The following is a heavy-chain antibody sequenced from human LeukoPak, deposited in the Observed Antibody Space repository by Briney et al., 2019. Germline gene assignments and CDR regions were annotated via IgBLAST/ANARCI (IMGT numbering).Heavy chain of an antibody. CDR1: GYSFTSYW. D-gene: IGHD5-12*01. Sequence: GESLKISCKGSGYSFTSYWIGWVRQMPGKGLEWMGIIYPGDSDTRYSPSFQGQVTISADRSISTAYLQWSSLKASDTAMYYCAVGYSGYEHLTSGYYYGMDVWGQGTTVTVSS. V-gene: IGHV5-51*01. J-gene: IGHJ6*02. CDR3: AVGYSGYEHLTSGYYYGMDV. CDR2: IYPGDSDT.